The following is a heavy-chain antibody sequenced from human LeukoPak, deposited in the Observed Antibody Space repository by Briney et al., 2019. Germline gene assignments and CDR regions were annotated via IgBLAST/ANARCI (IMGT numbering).Heavy chain of an antibody. V-gene: IGHV3-23*01. J-gene: IGHJ4*02. CDR1: GFTFSTSG. CDR3: AKGSFARLLTYYYGSGSYCYFDY. Sequence: GGSLRLSCAASGFTFSTSGMAWVRQAPGEGLEWVSAISGGGTLTYYADSVKGRFTISRDNSRNTLYLQMNSLRAEDTAVYYCAKGSFARLLTYYYGSGSYCYFDYWGQGTLVTVSS. CDR2: ISGGGTLT. D-gene: IGHD3-10*01.